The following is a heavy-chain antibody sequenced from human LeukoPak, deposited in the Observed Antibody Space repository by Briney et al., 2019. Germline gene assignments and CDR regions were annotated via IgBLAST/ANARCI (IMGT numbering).Heavy chain of an antibody. Sequence: SETLSLTCAVYGGSFSGYYWSWIRQHPGKGLEWIGYIYYSGSTYYNPSLKSRVTISVDTSKNQFSLKLSSVTAADTAVYYCARELMVRGRDWFDPWGQGTLVTVSS. CDR1: GGSFSGYY. CDR2: IYYSGST. J-gene: IGHJ5*02. CDR3: ARELMVRGRDWFDP. V-gene: IGHV4-31*11. D-gene: IGHD3-10*01.